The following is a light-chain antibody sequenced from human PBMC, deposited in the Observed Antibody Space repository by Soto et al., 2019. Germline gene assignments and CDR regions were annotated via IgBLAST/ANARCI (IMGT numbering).Light chain of an antibody. Sequence: EIVVTQSPATLSVSPGERATLSCRASQSLSSNLAWYQHKPGQAPRLLIYGTSTRATGVPARFSGRGSGTAFTLTISSLQSDDIAVYYCQQYNTWPRTFGQGTKVEIK. CDR2: GTS. CDR1: QSLSSN. V-gene: IGKV3-15*01. J-gene: IGKJ1*01. CDR3: QQYNTWPRT.